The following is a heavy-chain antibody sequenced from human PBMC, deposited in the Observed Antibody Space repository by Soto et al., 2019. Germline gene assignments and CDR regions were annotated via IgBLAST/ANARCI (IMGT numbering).Heavy chain of an antibody. CDR1: GYTFTSYY. V-gene: IGHV1-46*03. D-gene: IGHD4-4*01. Sequence: ASVKVSCKASGYTFTSYYMHWVRQAPGQGLERMGIINPSVGRTSYAQKFQGRVTMTRDTSTSTVYMELSSLRSEFTAVYYCARPPDSNPAGDAFDIWGQGTMVTVSS. CDR2: INPSVGRT. CDR3: ARPPDSNPAGDAFDI. J-gene: IGHJ3*02.